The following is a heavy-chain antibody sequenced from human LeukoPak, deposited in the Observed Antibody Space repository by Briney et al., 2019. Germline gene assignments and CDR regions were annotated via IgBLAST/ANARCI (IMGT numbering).Heavy chain of an antibody. CDR3: ATTHIVVVTASTISDY. CDR1: GFTFSSYS. J-gene: IGHJ4*02. V-gene: IGHV3-48*04. D-gene: IGHD2-21*02. Sequence: GGSLRLSCAASGFTFSSYSMNWVRQAPGKGLEWVSYISSSSSTIYYADSVKGRFTISRGNAKNSLYLQMNSLRAEDTAVYYCATTHIVVVTASTISDYWGQGTLVTVSS. CDR2: ISSSSSTI.